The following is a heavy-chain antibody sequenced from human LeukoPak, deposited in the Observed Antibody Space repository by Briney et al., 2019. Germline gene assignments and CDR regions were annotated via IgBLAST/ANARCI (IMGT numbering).Heavy chain of an antibody. D-gene: IGHD5-18*01. CDR2: IYYSGST. V-gene: IGHV4-59*08. CDR3: ARKIQLEGLGV. CDR1: GGSLSGYY. J-gene: IGHJ3*01. Sequence: PSETLSLTCAVYGGSLSGYYWSWIRQPPGKGLEWIGYIYYSGSTNYNPSLKSRVTISVDTSKNQFSLKLSSVTAADTAVYYCARKIQLEGLGVWGQGTMVTVSS.